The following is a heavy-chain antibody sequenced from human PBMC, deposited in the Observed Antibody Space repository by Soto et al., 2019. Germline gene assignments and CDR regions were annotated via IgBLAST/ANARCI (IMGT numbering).Heavy chain of an antibody. D-gene: IGHD2-15*01. CDR2: IYSTGST. CDR3: ARADPGSAPFDF. Sequence: SETLSLTXTVSGDSIIGHYWSWIRQPPGRGLEWVGYIYSTGSTNYNPSLKSRVTISLDTSKAQVSLRLSSVTAADTAVYYCARADPGSAPFDFWGQGTVVTVSS. CDR1: GDSIIGHY. J-gene: IGHJ4*02. V-gene: IGHV4-59*08.